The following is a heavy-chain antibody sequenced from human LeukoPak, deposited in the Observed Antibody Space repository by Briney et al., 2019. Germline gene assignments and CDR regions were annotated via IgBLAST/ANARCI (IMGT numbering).Heavy chain of an antibody. J-gene: IGHJ4*02. CDR3: ARGPQHSSSGWYLIQ. Sequence: GGSLRLSCAASGFTFSSYSMNWVRQAPGKGLEWVSSISSSSSYIYYADSVKGRFTISRDNAKNSLYLQMNSLRAEDTAVYYCARGPQHSSSGWYLIQRGQGTLVTVSS. CDR1: GFTFSSYS. V-gene: IGHV3-21*01. D-gene: IGHD6-19*01. CDR2: ISSSSSYI.